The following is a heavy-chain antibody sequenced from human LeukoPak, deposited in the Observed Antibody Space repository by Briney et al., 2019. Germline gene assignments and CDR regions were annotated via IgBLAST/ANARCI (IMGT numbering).Heavy chain of an antibody. J-gene: IGHJ4*02. Sequence: GGSLRLSCAASGFTFNNYAMSWVRQAPGKGLEWVSAISGSGASTYYADSVKGRFTISRDNSKNTLYVQMNSLRAEDTAVYYCASAVVRAREIHWDQGTLVTVSS. CDR2: ISGSGAST. V-gene: IGHV3-23*01. CDR1: GFTFNNYA. D-gene: IGHD3-10*01. CDR3: ASAVVRAREIH.